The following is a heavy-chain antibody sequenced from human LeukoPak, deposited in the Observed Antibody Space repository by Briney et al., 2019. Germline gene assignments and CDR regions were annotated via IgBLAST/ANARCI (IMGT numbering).Heavy chain of an antibody. J-gene: IGHJ4*02. CDR2: IIANGDTT. CDR1: GFTFSNYD. Sequence: GGSLRLSCAASGFTFSNYDMSWVRQAPGKGLEWVSTIIANGDTTYYADSVKGRFTISGDNSKDTLYVQMNSLRADDTALYCCAKGTRSSFRGYFEYWGQGTLVTVSP. D-gene: IGHD2-2*01. V-gene: IGHV3-23*01. CDR3: AKGTRSSFRGYFEY.